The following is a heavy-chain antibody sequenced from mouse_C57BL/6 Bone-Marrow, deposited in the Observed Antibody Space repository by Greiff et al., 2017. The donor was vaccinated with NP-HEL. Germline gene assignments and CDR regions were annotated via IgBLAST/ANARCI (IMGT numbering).Heavy chain of an antibody. CDR1: GYAFSSSG. V-gene: IGHV1-82*01. CDR2: IYPGDGDT. D-gene: IGHD4-1*01. J-gene: IGHJ3*01. Sequence: VKLMESGPELVKPGASVKISCKASGYAFSSSGMNWVKQRPGKGLEWIGRIYPGDGDTNYNGKFKGKATLPADKSSSTAYMQLSSLTSEDSAVYFCASPNWAAWFAYWGQGTLVTVSA. CDR3: ASPNWAAWFAY.